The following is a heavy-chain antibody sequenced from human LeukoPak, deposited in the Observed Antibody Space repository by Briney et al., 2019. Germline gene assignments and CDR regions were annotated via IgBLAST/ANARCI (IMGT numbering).Heavy chain of an antibody. CDR2: ISWNSGSI. J-gene: IGHJ4*02. CDR3: AKDIGGEVPYYFDY. D-gene: IGHD3-16*02. CDR1: GFTFDDYA. Sequence: PGGSLRLSCAASGFTFDDYAMHWVRQAPGKGLEWVSGISWNSGSIGYADSVKGRFTISRDNAKNSLYLQMNSLRAEDTALYYCAKDIGGEVPYYFDYWGQGTLVTVSS. V-gene: IGHV3-9*01.